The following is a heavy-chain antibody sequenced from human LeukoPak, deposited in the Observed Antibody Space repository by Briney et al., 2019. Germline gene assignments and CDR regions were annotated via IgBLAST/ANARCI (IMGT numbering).Heavy chain of an antibody. Sequence: PGGSLRLSCAASGFTFSSYAMSWVRQAPGKGLEWVSAISGSGDSTYYADSVKGRFTISRDNSKNTLYLQMNSLRAEDTAVYYCARDRRLQLWSPAGFDYWGQGTLVTASS. CDR2: ISGSGDST. D-gene: IGHD5-18*01. CDR1: GFTFSSYA. V-gene: IGHV3-23*01. J-gene: IGHJ4*02. CDR3: ARDRRLQLWSPAGFDY.